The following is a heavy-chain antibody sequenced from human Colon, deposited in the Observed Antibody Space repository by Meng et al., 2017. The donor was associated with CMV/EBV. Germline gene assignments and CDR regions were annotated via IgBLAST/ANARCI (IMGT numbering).Heavy chain of an antibody. D-gene: IGHD3-10*01. V-gene: IGHV1-2*02. CDR3: ARGGPLDGSGSPPPFGY. CDR1: GYTFSDHY. Sequence: QGQRVQSGAGVKKPGAPVKGSSKAAGYTFSDHYLHWVRQAPGQGLEWMAWIDPDSGDTNYAQKFQGRVTTTRDTSINTAYMELRRLRSDDTAVYFCARGGPLDGSGSPPPFGYWGQGTLVTVSS. J-gene: IGHJ4*02. CDR2: IDPDSGDT.